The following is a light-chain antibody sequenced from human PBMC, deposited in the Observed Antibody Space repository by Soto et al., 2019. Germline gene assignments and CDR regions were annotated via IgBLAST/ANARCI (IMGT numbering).Light chain of an antibody. Sequence: QSALTQPASVSGSPGQSITISCTGTSSDVGRYNYVSWYQQYPGKVPKLMIYEVTNRPSGVSNRFSGPKSGNTASLTISGLQTEDEADYYCSSYTSSYTVIFGGGTKLTVL. V-gene: IGLV2-14*01. CDR3: SSYTSSYTVI. CDR1: SSDVGRYNY. CDR2: EVT. J-gene: IGLJ2*01.